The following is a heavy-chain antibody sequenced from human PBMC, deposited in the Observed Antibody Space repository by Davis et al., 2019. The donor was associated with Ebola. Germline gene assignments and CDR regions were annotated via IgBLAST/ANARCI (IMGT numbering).Heavy chain of an antibody. D-gene: IGHD6-19*01. Sequence: GESLKISCAASGFTFSSYGMHWVRQAPGKGLEWVSAVTSSGGSTYYADSVKGRFTISRDNSKNTLYLQMNSLSGDDTAVYYCAKGGSGWPSDYSYGLGVWGKGTTVTVAS. CDR1: GFTFSSYG. CDR3: AKGGSGWPSDYSYGLGV. J-gene: IGHJ6*04. CDR2: VTSSGGST. V-gene: IGHV3-23*01.